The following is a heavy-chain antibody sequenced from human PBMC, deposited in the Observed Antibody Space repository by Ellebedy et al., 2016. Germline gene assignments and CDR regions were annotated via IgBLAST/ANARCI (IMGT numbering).Heavy chain of an antibody. CDR3: VRNLDGYNYFFDY. CDR2: IWYDGTKT. J-gene: IGHJ4*02. Sequence: GESLKISXAASGFTFSTYTMHWVRQAPGKGLEWVALIWYDGTKTYYGDSVKGRFTISRDNSKNTLYLQMNSLRVEDTAVYYCVRNLDGYNYFFDYWGQGTLITVSS. D-gene: IGHD5-24*01. CDR1: GFTFSTYT. V-gene: IGHV3-33*08.